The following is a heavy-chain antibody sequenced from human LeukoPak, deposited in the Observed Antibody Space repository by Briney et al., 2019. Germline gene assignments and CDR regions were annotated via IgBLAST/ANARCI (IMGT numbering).Heavy chain of an antibody. J-gene: IGHJ6*03. D-gene: IGHD1-14*01. V-gene: IGHV3-20*04. CDR3: AREASNLFYYYYYMDV. CDR1: GFTFSSYA. CDR2: INWNGGST. Sequence: PGGSLRLSCAASGFTFSSYAMTWVRQAPGKGLEWVSGINWNGGSTGYADSVKGRFTISRDNAKNSLYLQMNSLRAEDTALYYCAREASNLFYYYYYMDVWGKGTTVTVSS.